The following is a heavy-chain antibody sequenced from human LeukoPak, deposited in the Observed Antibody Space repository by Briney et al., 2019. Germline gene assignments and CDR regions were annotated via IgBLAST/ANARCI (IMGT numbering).Heavy chain of an antibody. J-gene: IGHJ2*01. V-gene: IGHV4-34*01. CDR3: ARGPNYWYFDL. Sequence: SETLSLTCAVYGGSFSGYYWSWIRQPPGKGLEWIGEINHSGSTNYNPSLKSRVTISVDTSKNQFSLKLTSATAADTAVYYCARGPNYWYFDLWGRGTLVTVSS. CDR1: GGSFSGYY. CDR2: INHSGST.